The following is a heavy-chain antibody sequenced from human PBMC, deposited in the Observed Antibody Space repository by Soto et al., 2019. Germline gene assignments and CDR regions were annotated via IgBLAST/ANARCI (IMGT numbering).Heavy chain of an antibody. Sequence: ASVKVSCKASGYTFTSYGISWVRQAPGQGLEWMGWISAYNGNTNYAQKLQGRVTMTTDTSTSTAYMELRSLRSDDTAVYYCARDSPLDYDILTGWQLTVLEGIDYWGQGTLVTVSS. V-gene: IGHV1-18*01. CDR3: ARDSPLDYDILTGWQLTVLEGIDY. CDR1: GYTFTSYG. D-gene: IGHD3-9*01. J-gene: IGHJ4*02. CDR2: ISAYNGNT.